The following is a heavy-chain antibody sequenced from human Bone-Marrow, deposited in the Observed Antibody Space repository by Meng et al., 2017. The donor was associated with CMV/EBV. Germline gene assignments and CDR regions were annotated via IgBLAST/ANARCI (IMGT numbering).Heavy chain of an antibody. J-gene: IGHJ4*02. Sequence: ASVKVSCKASGYTFTGYYIHWVRQAPGQGLEWMGWINSNSGGTNYAQKFQGRVTMTRDTSITTAYMELSGLRFDDTAVYYCARTDIVATIYFGYWGQGTQVTVSS. CDR3: ARTDIVATIYFGY. V-gene: IGHV1-2*02. CDR1: GYTFTGYY. CDR2: INSNSGGT. D-gene: IGHD5-12*01.